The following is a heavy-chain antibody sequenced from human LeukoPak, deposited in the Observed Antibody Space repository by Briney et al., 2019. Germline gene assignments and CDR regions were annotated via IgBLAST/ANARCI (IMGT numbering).Heavy chain of an antibody. D-gene: IGHD6-19*01. CDR3: AKGTSSGWYYFDY. CDR2: IYHSGDT. Sequence: SETLSLTCTVSGYSISSGYYWGWIRQPPGKGLEWIGSIYHSGDTYYNPSLKSRVTISVDTSKNQFSLKLDSVTAADTAVYYCAKGTSSGWYYFDYWGQGTLVTVSS. J-gene: IGHJ4*02. CDR1: GYSISSGYY. V-gene: IGHV4-38-2*02.